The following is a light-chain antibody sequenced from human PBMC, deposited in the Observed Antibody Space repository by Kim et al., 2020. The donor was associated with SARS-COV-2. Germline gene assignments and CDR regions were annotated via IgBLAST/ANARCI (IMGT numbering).Light chain of an antibody. J-gene: IGKJ1*01. CDR1: RSLVHSDGNTY. Sequence: PASISCRSSRSLVHSDGNTYFHWFQQRPGQSPRRLINRVSNRESGVPDRFSGSGSGTDFTLEISRVEAEDVAVYYCMQATHWPGTFGQGTKVDIK. V-gene: IGKV2-30*02. CDR2: RVS. CDR3: MQATHWPGT.